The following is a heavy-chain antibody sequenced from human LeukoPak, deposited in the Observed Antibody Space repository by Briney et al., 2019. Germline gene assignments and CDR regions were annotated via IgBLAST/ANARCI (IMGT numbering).Heavy chain of an antibody. Sequence: GSLRLSCAASGFTFGDYYMTWIRQAPGKGLEWVSYIRSSGSTIYYADSVKGRFTISRDNAKNSLYLQMNSLRDEDTAVYYCAIDPKNYDILTGYPTPDYWGQGTLVTVSS. J-gene: IGHJ4*02. CDR3: AIDPKNYDILTGYPTPDY. V-gene: IGHV3-11*04. CDR2: IRSSGSTI. D-gene: IGHD3-9*01. CDR1: GFTFGDYY.